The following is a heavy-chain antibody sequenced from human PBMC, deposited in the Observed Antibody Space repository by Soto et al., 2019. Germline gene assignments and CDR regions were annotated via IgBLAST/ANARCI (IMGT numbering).Heavy chain of an antibody. D-gene: IGHD3-10*01. CDR1: GFTFSSYG. CDR2: ISYDGSNK. V-gene: IGHV3-30*18. Sequence: GGSLRLSCAASGFTFSSYGMHWVRQAPGKGLEWVAVISYDGSNKYYADSVKGRFTISRDNSKNTLYLQMNSLRAEDTAGYYCAKDFRKGWFGELLTPSYYFDYWGQGTLVTVSS. CDR3: AKDFRKGWFGELLTPSYYFDY. J-gene: IGHJ4*02.